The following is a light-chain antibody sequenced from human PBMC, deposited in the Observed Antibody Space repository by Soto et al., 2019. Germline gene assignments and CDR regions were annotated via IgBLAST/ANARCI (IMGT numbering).Light chain of an antibody. CDR2: AAS. CDR3: QQYNSYTT. Sequence: DIQMTQSPSSLSASVGDRVTITCRASQSISNYLNWYQQKPGKAPKLLICAASSLQSGVPSRFSGHGSGTDFTLTISSLQPDDFATYYCQQYNSYTTFGQGTKVDIK. V-gene: IGKV1-16*01. J-gene: IGKJ2*01. CDR1: QSISNY.